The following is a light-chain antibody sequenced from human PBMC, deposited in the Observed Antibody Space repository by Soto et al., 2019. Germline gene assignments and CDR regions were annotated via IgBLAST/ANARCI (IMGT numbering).Light chain of an antibody. V-gene: IGKV3-11*01. CDR2: DAS. CDR3: QQRSNWPLT. Sequence: EIEMTQSASSLSGPPGERVTLPCRARQSVSSYLAWYQQKPGQAPRLLIYDASNRATGIPARFSGSGSGTDFTLTISSLEPADFAVYYCQQRSNWPLTFGGGTKVDIK. CDR1: QSVSSY. J-gene: IGKJ4*01.